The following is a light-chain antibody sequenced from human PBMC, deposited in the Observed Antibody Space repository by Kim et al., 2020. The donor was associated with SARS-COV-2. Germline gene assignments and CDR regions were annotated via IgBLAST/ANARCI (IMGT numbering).Light chain of an antibody. CDR1: QSLLHSDDKTY. CDR3: KQSLQIPVT. Sequence: DIVMAQTPLSLSVTSGQPASIPCKSSQSLLHSDDKTYLYLYLQKPGQPPQLLIYEVSNRFSGVPDRFSGSGSGTYFTLTISRVEAEDVGVYYCKQSLQIPVTFDGETKVDIK. V-gene: IGKV2D-29*01. J-gene: IGKJ4*01. CDR2: EVS.